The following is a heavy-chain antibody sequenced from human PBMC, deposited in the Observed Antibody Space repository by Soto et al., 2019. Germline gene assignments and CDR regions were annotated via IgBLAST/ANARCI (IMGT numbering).Heavy chain of an antibody. J-gene: IGHJ3*02. V-gene: IGHV3-33*06. CDR1: GYSFGSYA. CDR2: IWYDGSEK. Sequence: GGSLRLSCAASGYSFGSYAGHWVRQAPGRGLEWVAIIWYDGSEKYYADSVKGRFTISRDNSRNIPYLEMNSLRAEDTAVYYCAKVTYYDILTGYYGHDAFDIWGQGTMVTVSS. D-gene: IGHD3-9*01. CDR3: AKVTYYDILTGYYGHDAFDI.